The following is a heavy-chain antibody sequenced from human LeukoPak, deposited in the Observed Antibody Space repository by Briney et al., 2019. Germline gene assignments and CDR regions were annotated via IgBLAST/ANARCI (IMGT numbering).Heavy chain of an antibody. Sequence: GGSLRLSCAASGFTVSSNYMSWVRQAPGKGLEWASVIYSGGSTYYADSVKGRFTISRDNSKNTLYLQMNSLRAEDTAVYYCVSFYETYWGRGTLVTVSS. J-gene: IGHJ4*02. CDR3: VSFYETY. V-gene: IGHV3-53*01. CDR2: IYSGGST. D-gene: IGHD2/OR15-2a*01. CDR1: GFTVSSNY.